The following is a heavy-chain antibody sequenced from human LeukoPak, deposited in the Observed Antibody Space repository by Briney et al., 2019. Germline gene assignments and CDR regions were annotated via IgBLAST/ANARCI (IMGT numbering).Heavy chain of an antibody. D-gene: IGHD4-17*01. CDR1: GFTFSSFA. CDR2: MSGDATST. CDR3: AWSRDYGDYKYPDS. J-gene: IGHJ5*01. V-gene: IGHV3-23*01. Sequence: PGGSLRLSCAASGFTFSSFAMNWVRQAPGKGLEWVSTMSGDATSTYYADSVRGRFTISRDSSDKMMYLQMNSLRAEDTGVYFCAWSRDYGDYKYPDSWGQGTLVTVSS.